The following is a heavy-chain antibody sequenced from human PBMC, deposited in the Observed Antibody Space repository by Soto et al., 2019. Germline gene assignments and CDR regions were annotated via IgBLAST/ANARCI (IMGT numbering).Heavy chain of an antibody. Sequence: LSLTCTVSGGSISSYYWSWIRQPPGKGLEWIGYIYYSGSTNYNPSLKSRVTISVDTSKNQFSLKLSSVTAADTAVYYCERVVEYGDYYYFDYWGQGTLVTVSS. CDR3: ERVVEYGDYYYFDY. J-gene: IGHJ4*02. CDR2: IYYSGST. D-gene: IGHD4-17*01. CDR1: GGSISSYY. V-gene: IGHV4-59*08.